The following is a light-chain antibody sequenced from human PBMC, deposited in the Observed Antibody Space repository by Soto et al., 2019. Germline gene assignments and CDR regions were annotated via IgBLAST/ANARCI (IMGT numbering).Light chain of an antibody. CDR3: AAWDDSVSGYV. Sequence: QSVLTQPPSASGTPGQRVTISCSGGSSSIGSNNVYWYHQLPGTAPKLLIYRNNQRPSGVPDRFSGSKSGTSASLAISGLRSEDEADYYCAAWDDSVSGYVFGTGTKVTVL. CDR2: RNN. J-gene: IGLJ1*01. V-gene: IGLV1-47*01. CDR1: SSSIGSNN.